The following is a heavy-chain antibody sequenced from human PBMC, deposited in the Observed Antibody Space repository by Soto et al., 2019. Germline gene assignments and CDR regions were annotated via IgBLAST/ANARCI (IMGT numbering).Heavy chain of an antibody. J-gene: IGHJ6*02. CDR3: ARAEVYDSSGDDPYYYYYGMDV. CDR1: GGTFSSYA. V-gene: IGHV1-69*13. Sequence: SVKVSCKASGGTFSSYAISWVRQAPGQGLEWMGGIIPIFGTANYAQKFQGRVTITADESTSTAYMELSSLRSEDTAVYYCARAEVYDSSGDDPYYYYYGMDVWG. D-gene: IGHD3-22*01. CDR2: IIPIFGTA.